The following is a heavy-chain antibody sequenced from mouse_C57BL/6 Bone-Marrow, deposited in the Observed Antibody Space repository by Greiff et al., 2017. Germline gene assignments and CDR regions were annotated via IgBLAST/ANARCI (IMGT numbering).Heavy chain of an antibody. CDR1: GYTFTSYW. CDR2: IYPGSGST. V-gene: IGHV1-55*01. D-gene: IGHD2-3*01. J-gene: IGHJ4*01. Sequence: VKLQQPGAELVKPGASVKMSCKASGYTFTSYWITWVKQRPGQGLEWIGDIYPGSGSTNYNEKFKSKATLTVDTSSSTAYMQLSSLTSEDSAVYYCARNDGYYVWAMDYWGQGTSVTVSS. CDR3: ARNDGYYVWAMDY.